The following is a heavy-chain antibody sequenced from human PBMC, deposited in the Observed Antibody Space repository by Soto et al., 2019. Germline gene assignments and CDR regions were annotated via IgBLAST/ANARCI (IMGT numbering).Heavy chain of an antibody. V-gene: IGHV4-34*01. CDR3: ARGQGRSTWAIIAAAGTRSDY. CDR2: INHSGST. J-gene: IGHJ4*01. Sequence: KGLEWIGEINHSGSTNYNPSLKSRVTISVDTSKNQFSLKLSSVTAADTAVYYCARGQGRSTWAIIAAAGTRSDYWRHGSLVIVFS. D-gene: IGHD6-13*01.